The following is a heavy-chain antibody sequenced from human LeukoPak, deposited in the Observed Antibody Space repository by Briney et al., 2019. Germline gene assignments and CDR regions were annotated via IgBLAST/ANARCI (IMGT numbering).Heavy chain of an antibody. Sequence: ASVKVSCKASGYTFTGYYMHWVRQAPGQGLEWMGWINPNSGGTNYAQKFQGRVTMTRDTSISTAYMELSRLRSDDMAVYYCARMSRWSASSGYYDDGDYWGQGTLVTVSS. CDR2: INPNSGGT. CDR1: GYTFTGYY. CDR3: ARMSRWSASSGYYDDGDY. D-gene: IGHD3-22*01. V-gene: IGHV1-2*02. J-gene: IGHJ4*02.